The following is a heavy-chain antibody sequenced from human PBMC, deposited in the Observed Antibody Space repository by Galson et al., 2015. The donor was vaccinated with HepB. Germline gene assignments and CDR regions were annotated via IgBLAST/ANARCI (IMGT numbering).Heavy chain of an antibody. V-gene: IGHV3-49*03. D-gene: IGHD2-21*02. J-gene: IGHJ4*01. Sequence: SLRLSCAGSGLTLGDRGMRWFRQAPGKGLEWVGCMRSKSYRGAAEYAASVRGRFTISRDDSKSIAYLQMNSLKTEDTAVYFCARAGDSYCCLGLEDYWGRGTLVSVTA. CDR1: GLTLGDRG. CDR2: MRSKSYRGAA. CDR3: ARAGDSYCCLGLEDY.